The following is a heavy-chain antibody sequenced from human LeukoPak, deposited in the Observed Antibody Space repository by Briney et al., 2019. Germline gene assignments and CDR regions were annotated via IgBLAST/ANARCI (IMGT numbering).Heavy chain of an antibody. CDR1: GFTFSSYW. J-gene: IGHJ6*02. CDR3: ARDDYSNDYGMDV. V-gene: IGHV3-74*01. D-gene: IGHD4-11*01. Sequence: GGSLRLSCAASGFTFSSYWMYWVRQAPGKGLVWVSRINTDGSTTNYADSVKGRFTISRDNAKNTLYLQMNSLRAEDTAVYYCARDDYSNDYGMDVWGQGTTVTVSS. CDR2: INTDGSTT.